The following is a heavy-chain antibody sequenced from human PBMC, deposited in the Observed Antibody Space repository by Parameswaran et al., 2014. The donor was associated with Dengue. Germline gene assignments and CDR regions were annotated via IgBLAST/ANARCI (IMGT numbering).Heavy chain of an antibody. J-gene: IGHJ3*02. CDR2: MDPNSGDT. D-gene: IGHD6-19*01. Sequence: WVRQAPGQGLEWMGWMDPNSGDTAVAQNFQGRLTMTRNTSTSTASMELVGLTPADTAIYYCARGSQSFFSAFISVKPFEIWGQGTMVTVSS. V-gene: IGHV1-8*01. CDR3: ARGSQSFFSAFISVKPFEI.